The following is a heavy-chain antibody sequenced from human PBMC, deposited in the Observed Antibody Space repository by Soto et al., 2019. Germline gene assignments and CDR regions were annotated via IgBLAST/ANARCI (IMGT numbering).Heavy chain of an antibody. Sequence: PGEPLKISCQVPGYTFTIYWIGWVRQMPGKGLEWIGIIYPSDSDTRYSTSFQGQVTISADQSINTAYLQWDSLKASDNAIYYCARPANTVADHFDLWGQGTPVTVSS. J-gene: IGHJ4*02. CDR2: IYPSDSDT. CDR1: GYTFTIYW. V-gene: IGHV5-51*01. CDR3: ARPANTVADHFDL. D-gene: IGHD4-17*01.